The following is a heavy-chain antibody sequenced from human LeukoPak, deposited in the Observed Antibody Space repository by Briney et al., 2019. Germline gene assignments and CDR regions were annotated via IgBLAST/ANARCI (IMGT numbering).Heavy chain of an antibody. D-gene: IGHD5-12*01. J-gene: IGHJ4*02. CDR2: IYASGST. Sequence: SETLSLTCTVSGGSISRYYWSWIRQPAGKGLEWIGRIYASGSTNYNPSLKSRVTMSVDTAKNQFSLSLSSVTAADTAVYYCARETDRRGATAPLPDYWGQGILVTVSS. V-gene: IGHV4-4*07. CDR3: ARETDRRGATAPLPDY. CDR1: GGSISRYY.